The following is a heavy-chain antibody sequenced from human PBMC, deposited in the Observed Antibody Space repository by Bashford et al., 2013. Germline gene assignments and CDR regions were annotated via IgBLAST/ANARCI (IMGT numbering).Heavy chain of an antibody. CDR2: SNAGEVNT. V-gene: IGHV1-3*02. D-gene: IGHD3-3*01. J-gene: IGHJ6*02. CDR3: ARGRFGHYGLDV. Sequence: TSWVRQAPGQRLEWMGWSNAGEVNTKYSQEFQGRVTISRDTSASTVYMELRSLRSEDTAVYYCARGRFGHYGLDVWGQGTTVTVSS.